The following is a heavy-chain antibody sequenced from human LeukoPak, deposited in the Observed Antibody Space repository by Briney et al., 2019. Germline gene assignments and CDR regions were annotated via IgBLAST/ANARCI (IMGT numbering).Heavy chain of an antibody. Sequence: GGSLRLSCAASGFTFSSYGMHWVRQAPGKGLEWVSAISSSGGSTYYADSVKGRFTISRDNSKNTLYLQMNSLRGEDTAEYYCAKGFWNLDYWGQGTLVTVSS. CDR1: GFTFSSYG. V-gene: IGHV3-23*01. D-gene: IGHD1-1*01. CDR2: ISSSGGST. J-gene: IGHJ4*02. CDR3: AKGFWNLDY.